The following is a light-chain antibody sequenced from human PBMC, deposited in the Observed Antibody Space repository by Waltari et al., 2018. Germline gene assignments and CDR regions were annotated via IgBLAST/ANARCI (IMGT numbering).Light chain of an antibody. CDR3: LQHDTFPYT. Sequence: TLTQSPAFLSATPVDPGYIPCKVSQAIDDDLNWYQHRPGAAPVLIIREASTLAPGVSPRFSGSAYGADFTLTIHDIKSEDAAFYFCLQHDTFPYTFDQGTELEI. CDR1: QAIDDD. CDR2: EAS. V-gene: IGKV5-2*01. J-gene: IGKJ2*01.